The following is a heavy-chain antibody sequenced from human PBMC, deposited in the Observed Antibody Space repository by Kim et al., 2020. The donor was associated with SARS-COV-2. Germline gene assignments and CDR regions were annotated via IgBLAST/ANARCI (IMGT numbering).Heavy chain of an antibody. D-gene: IGHD1-26*01. J-gene: IGHJ6*02. Sequence: EYAASVEGRFTISRDNSKNLVYLQMNRLKTEDTAVDYCTRYIGGSTPGLDVWGQGTTVTVSS. V-gene: IGHV3-72*01. CDR3: TRYIGGSTPGLDV.